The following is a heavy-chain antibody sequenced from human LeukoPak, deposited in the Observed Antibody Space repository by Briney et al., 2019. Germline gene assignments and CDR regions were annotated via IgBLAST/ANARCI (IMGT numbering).Heavy chain of an antibody. J-gene: IGHJ4*02. Sequence: GGSLRLSCAASGFNVRSNFMAWVRQAPGKGLEWVSVIYTGGSTYYADSVKGRFTISRDNSQNTVSLQMSSVRAEDTAMYYCVREVPQLLYYWGQGTLVSVSS. V-gene: IGHV3-53*01. CDR1: GFNVRSNF. D-gene: IGHD2-2*01. CDR2: IYTGGST. CDR3: VREVPQLLYY.